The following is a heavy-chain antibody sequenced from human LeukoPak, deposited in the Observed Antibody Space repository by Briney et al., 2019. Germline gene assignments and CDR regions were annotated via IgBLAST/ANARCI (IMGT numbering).Heavy chain of an antibody. CDR1: GFTFSSYG. J-gene: IGHJ1*01. CDR3: AKDDYCSGGSYYGDDFQH. CDR2: IWYDGSNK. V-gene: IGHV3-33*06. D-gene: IGHD2-15*01. Sequence: GRSLRLSCAASGFTFSSYGMHWVRQAPGKGLEWVAVIWYDGSNKYYADSVKGRFTISRDNSKNTLYLRMNSLRAEDTAVYYCAKDDYCSGGSYYGDDFQHWGQGTLVTVSS.